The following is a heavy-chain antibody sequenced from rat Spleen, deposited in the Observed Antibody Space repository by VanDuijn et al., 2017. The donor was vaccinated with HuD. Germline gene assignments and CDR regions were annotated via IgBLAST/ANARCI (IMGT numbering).Heavy chain of an antibody. J-gene: IGHJ2*01. Sequence: EVQLQESGPGLVKPSQSLSLTCSVTFYSISSNFWGWIRKFPGNKMEWMGYISYSGSTDYNPSLKSRISITRDTSKNQFFLQLNSVTTEDTATYYWVRSGTGWELRYFDYWGQGVMVTVSS. D-gene: IGHD5-1*01. CDR3: VRSGTGWELRYFDY. CDR1: FYSISSNF. CDR2: ISYSGST. V-gene: IGHV3-1*01.